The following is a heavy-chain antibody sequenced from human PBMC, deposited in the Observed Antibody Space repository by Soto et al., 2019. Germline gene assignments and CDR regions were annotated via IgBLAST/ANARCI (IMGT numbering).Heavy chain of an antibody. CDR2: ISGSGGST. J-gene: IGHJ4*02. V-gene: IGHV3-23*01. CDR3: AREGPPYDYGDAPADFDY. Sequence: GGSLRLSCAASGFTFSSYAMSWVRQAPGKGLEWVSAISGSGGSTYYADSVKGRFTISRDNSKNTLYLQMNSLRAEDTAVYYWAREGPPYDYGDAPADFDYWGQGTLVTVSS. D-gene: IGHD4-17*01. CDR1: GFTFSSYA.